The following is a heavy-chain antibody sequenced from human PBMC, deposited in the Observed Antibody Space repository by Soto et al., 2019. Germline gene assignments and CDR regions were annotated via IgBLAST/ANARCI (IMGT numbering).Heavy chain of an antibody. CDR1: GFTFSSYG. D-gene: IGHD5-12*01. J-gene: IGHJ4*02. CDR2: ISYDGSNK. Sequence: GGSLRLSCAASGFTFSSYGMHWVRQAPGKGLEWVAVISYDGSNKYYADSVKGRFTISRDNSKNTLYLQMNSLRAEDTAVYYCAKGYSGYDSTFDYWGQGTLVTVSS. V-gene: IGHV3-30*18. CDR3: AKGYSGYDSTFDY.